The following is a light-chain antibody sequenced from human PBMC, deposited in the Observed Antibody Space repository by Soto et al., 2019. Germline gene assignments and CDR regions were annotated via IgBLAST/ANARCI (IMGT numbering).Light chain of an antibody. J-gene: IGLJ1*01. Sequence: QSVLTQPPSASGSLGQSVTISCTGTSSDIGSYDYVSWYQQHPGRAPKLIIFEVNKRPSGVPDRFSGSKSGNTASLIVSGLQPXDEAEYHCTSYTGDDFTFIFGTG. V-gene: IGLV2-8*01. CDR2: EVN. CDR1: SSDIGSYDY. CDR3: TSYTGDDFTFI.